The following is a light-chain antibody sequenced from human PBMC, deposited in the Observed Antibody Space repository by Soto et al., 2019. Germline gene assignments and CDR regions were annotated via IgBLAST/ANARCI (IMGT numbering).Light chain of an antibody. CDR1: QSTRNW. CDR2: KAS. V-gene: IGKV1-5*03. Sequence: DIRMTQSPSTLSASVGDRVTITCRASQSTRNWLAWYQQTPGKAPKLLVYKASTLQSGVPSRFSGSGSGAEFTLTISSLQPDDFATYYCQQYNTYPWTFGQGTKVEIK. J-gene: IGKJ1*01. CDR3: QQYNTYPWT.